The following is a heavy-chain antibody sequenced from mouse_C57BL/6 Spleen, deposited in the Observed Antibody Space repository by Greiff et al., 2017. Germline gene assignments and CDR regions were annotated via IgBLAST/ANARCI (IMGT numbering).Heavy chain of an antibody. J-gene: IGHJ2*01. CDR1: GYTFTSYW. D-gene: IGHD2-12*01. Sequence: QVQLQQPGAELVRPGSSVKLSCKASGYTFTSYWMHWVKQRPIQGLEWIGNIDPSDSETHYNQKFKDKATLTVDKSSSTAYMQLSSLTSEDSAVYYGARGGSNDVFDYWGQGTTLTVSS. V-gene: IGHV1-52*01. CDR2: IDPSDSET. CDR3: ARGGSNDVFDY.